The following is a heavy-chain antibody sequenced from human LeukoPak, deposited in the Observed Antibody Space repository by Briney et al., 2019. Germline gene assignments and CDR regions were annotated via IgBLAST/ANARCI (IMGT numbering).Heavy chain of an antibody. J-gene: IGHJ6*03. V-gene: IGHV3-11*06. Sequence: GGSLRLSCAASGFTFSDYYMSWIRQAPGKGLEWVSSISSSSSYIYYADSVKGRFTISRDNAKNSLYLQMNSLRAEDTAVYYCARSTLRYFDWLLDYYYMDVWGKGTTVTVSS. CDR2: ISSSSSYI. CDR3: ARSTLRYFDWLLDYYYMDV. CDR1: GFTFSDYY. D-gene: IGHD3-9*01.